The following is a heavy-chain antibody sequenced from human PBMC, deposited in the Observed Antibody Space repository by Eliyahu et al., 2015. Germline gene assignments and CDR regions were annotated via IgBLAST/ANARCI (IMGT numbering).Heavy chain of an antibody. CDR1: GFTFNDYA. V-gene: IGHV3-9*01. D-gene: IGHD6-25*01. J-gene: IGHJ5*02. Sequence: EVQLVESGGDLVQPGRSLRLSCAASGFTFNDYAMHWARQAPGKGLEWVSGINWNSGIIDYADSVKGRFTISRDDANNSLYLQMNTLRAEDTALYYCAKSSGFNWFDPWGQGTLVTVSS. CDR2: INWNSGII. CDR3: AKSSGFNWFDP.